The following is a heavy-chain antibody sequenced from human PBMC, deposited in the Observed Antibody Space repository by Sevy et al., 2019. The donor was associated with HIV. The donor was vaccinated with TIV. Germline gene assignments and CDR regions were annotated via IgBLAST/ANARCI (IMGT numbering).Heavy chain of an antibody. CDR2: ISYDGINK. J-gene: IGHJ4*02. D-gene: IGHD3-22*01. Sequence: GGSLRLSCAASGFTFSNYAMHWVRQAPGKGLEWLAIISYDGINKYYADSVKGRFTISRDNSKNTVFLQMNSLRAEDTAVYYCAGDYYDTSDGISFDYWGQGALVTVSS. V-gene: IGHV3-30-3*01. CDR1: GFTFSNYA. CDR3: AGDYYDTSDGISFDY.